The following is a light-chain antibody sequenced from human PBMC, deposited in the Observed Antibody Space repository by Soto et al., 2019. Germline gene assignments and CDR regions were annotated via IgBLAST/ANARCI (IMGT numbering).Light chain of an antibody. J-gene: IGKJ4*01. CDR3: QQYGSSPLT. CDR1: QSISSSY. CDR2: GAS. Sequence: EIVLTQSPGTLSLSPGKRATLSCRASQSISSSYLAWYQQRPGQAPGLLIYGASTRATGIPARFSGSGSGTEFTLIISSLQSEDFAVYYCQQYGSSPLTFGGGTKVDIK. V-gene: IGKV3-20*01.